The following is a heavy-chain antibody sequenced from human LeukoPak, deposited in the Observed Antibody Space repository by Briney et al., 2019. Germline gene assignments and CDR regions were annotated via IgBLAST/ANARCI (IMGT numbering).Heavy chain of an antibody. CDR1: GGSFSGYY. D-gene: IGHD6-19*01. CDR3: AREQYSSGWYYFDY. J-gene: IGHJ4*02. Sequence: SETLSLTCSVYGGSFSGYYWSWIRQPPGKRLEWIGEINHSGSTNYNPSLKSRVTISVDTSKNQFSLKLSSVTAADTAVYYCAREQYSSGWYYFDYWGQGTLVTVSS. V-gene: IGHV4-34*01. CDR2: INHSGST.